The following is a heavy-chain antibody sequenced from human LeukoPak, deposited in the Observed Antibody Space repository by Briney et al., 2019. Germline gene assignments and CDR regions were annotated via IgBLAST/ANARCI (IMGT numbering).Heavy chain of an antibody. CDR3: ARDFGGIGHFDY. CDR1: GFTVTTNY. CDR2: TYSGGSS. V-gene: IGHV3-53*01. J-gene: IGHJ4*02. D-gene: IGHD3-10*01. Sequence: PGGSLRLSCAASGFTVTTNYMSWVRQSPGNGLEWVSVTYSGGSSYYADSVQGRFTVSRDNSKNTLYLQMSSLRAEDTAVYYCARDFGGIGHFDYWGQGTLVTVSS.